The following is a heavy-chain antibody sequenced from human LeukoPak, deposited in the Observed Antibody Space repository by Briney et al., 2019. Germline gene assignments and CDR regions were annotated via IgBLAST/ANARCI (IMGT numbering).Heavy chain of an antibody. CDR3: AKSLPADYFDY. CDR1: GFTFRSYG. CDR2: ISYDGSNK. J-gene: IGHJ4*02. Sequence: GGSLRLSCAASGFTFRSYGMHWVRQAPGKGLEWVAVISYDGSNKYYADSVKGRFTISRDNSKNTLYLQMNSLRAEDTAVYYCAKSLPADYFDYWGQGTLVTVSS. D-gene: IGHD2-15*01. V-gene: IGHV3-30*18.